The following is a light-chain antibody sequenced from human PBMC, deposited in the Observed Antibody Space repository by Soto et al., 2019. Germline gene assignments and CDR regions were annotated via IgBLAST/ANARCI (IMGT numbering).Light chain of an antibody. CDR3: QQYNNRPPIT. V-gene: IGKV3D-15*01. CDR1: QSVGSN. J-gene: IGKJ5*01. Sequence: EIVMTQSPVTLSVSPGESATLSCRASQSVGSNLAWYRQRPGQAPRLLIYGASTRATGIPVRFSGSGSGTEVTLTISGLQSEDFGVYLCQQYNNRPPITFGQGTRLEIK. CDR2: GAS.